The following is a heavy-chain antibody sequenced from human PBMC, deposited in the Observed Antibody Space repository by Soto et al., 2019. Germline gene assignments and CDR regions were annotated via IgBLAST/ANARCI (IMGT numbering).Heavy chain of an antibody. D-gene: IGHD3-22*01. CDR2: ISGSGGST. V-gene: IGHV3-23*01. CDR1: GFTFSSYA. Sequence: EVQLLESGGGLVQPGGSLRLSCAASGFTFSSYAMSWVRQAPGKGLEWVSAISGSGGSTYYADSVNGRFTISRDNSKNTLYLQMNSLRAEDTAVYYCAKDLPRGDFEYYYDSSGYYPGFDYWGQGTLVTVSS. J-gene: IGHJ4*02. CDR3: AKDLPRGDFEYYYDSSGYYPGFDY.